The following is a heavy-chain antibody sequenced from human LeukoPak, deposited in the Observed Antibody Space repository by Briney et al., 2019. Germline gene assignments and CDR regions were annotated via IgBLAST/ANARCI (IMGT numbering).Heavy chain of an antibody. J-gene: IGHJ4*02. V-gene: IGHV3-33*01. Sequence: GRSLRLSCAASGFTFSSYGMHWVRQAPGKGLEWVAVIWYDGSNKYYADSVKGRFTISRGNSKNTLYLHMNSLRAEDTAVYYCASMMWLNWGQGTLVTVSS. CDR3: ASMMWLN. CDR2: IWYDGSNK. CDR1: GFTFSSYG. D-gene: IGHD5-12*01.